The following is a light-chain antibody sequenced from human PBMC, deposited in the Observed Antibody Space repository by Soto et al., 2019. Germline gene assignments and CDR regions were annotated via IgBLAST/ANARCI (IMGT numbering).Light chain of an antibody. V-gene: IGLV4-69*01. CDR3: QTWGTGIVV. J-gene: IGLJ2*01. CDR2: LNGDGSH. CDR1: SGHISYA. Sequence: QLVLTQSPSASASLGASVKLTCTLSSGHISYAIAWHQQQPEKGPRFLMKLNGDGSHSKGDGIPDRFSGSSSGAERYLTISSLQSEDEADYYCQTWGTGIVVFGGGTKLTVL.